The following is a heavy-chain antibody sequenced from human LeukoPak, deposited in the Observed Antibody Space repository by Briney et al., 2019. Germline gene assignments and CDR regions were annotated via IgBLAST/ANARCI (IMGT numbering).Heavy chain of an antibody. CDR2: IYYSGST. CDR3: ARGREDYYGSGSYSGWFDP. V-gene: IGHV4-59*08. D-gene: IGHD3-10*01. CDR1: GASISNYF. J-gene: IGHJ5*02. Sequence: SETLSLTCTVSGASISNYFWSWIRQPPGKGLEWIGYIYYSGSTNYNPSLKSRVTISVDTSKNQFSLKLSSVTAADTAVYYCARGREDYYGSGSYSGWFDPWGQGTLVTVSS.